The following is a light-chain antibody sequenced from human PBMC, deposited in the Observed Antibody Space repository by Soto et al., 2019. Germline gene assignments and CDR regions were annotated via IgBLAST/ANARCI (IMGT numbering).Light chain of an antibody. CDR1: QGVSRY. J-gene: IGKJ5*01. V-gene: IGKV3-11*01. Sequence: EIVLTQSPGTLSLSPGERATLSCRTSQGVSRYLAWYQQKPGQGPRLLIYDASNRATGIPARFSGSGSGTDFTLTISSLEPEDFAVYYCQHRSNWPPITFGQGTRLEIK. CDR2: DAS. CDR3: QHRSNWPPIT.